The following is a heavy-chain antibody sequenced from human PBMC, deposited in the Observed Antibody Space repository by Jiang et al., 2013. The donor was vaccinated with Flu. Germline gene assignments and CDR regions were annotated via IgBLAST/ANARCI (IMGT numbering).Heavy chain of an antibody. CDR1: GGSISSYY. CDR3: ARYGYYDSTVGYGMDV. D-gene: IGHD3-22*01. J-gene: IGHJ6*02. Sequence: GSGLVKPSETLSLTCTVSGGSISSYYWSWIRQPPGKGLEWIGYIYYSGSTNYNPSLKSRVTISVDTSKNQFSLKLSSVTAADTAVYYCARYGYYDSTVGYGMDVWGQGTTGHRLL. CDR2: IYYSGST. V-gene: IGHV4-59*08.